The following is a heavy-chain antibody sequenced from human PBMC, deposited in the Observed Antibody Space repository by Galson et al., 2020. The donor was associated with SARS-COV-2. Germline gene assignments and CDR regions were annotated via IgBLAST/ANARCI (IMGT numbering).Heavy chain of an antibody. V-gene: IGHV3-30*18. CDR2: ISYDESNK. Sequence: GESLKISCVASGFTFSNYGMHWVRQAPGKGLEWVAVISYDESNKSYADSVKGRFTISRDTSKNTLYLQMNSLRPEDAAVYYCAKVSGGCCTGGACYYLDTWGQGTLVTVSS. CDR1: GFTFSNYG. D-gene: IGHD2-8*02. J-gene: IGHJ5*02. CDR3: AKVSGGCCTGGACYYLDT.